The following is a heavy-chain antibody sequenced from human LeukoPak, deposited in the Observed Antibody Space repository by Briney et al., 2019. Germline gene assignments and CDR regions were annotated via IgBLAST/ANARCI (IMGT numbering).Heavy chain of an antibody. J-gene: IGHJ4*02. CDR1: GFTFDDYA. V-gene: IGHV3-9*01. D-gene: IGHD4-17*01. CDR3: AKDIGLSYGDYPRGAFDI. Sequence: PGGSLRLSCAASGFTFDDYAMHWVRQAPGKGVEWVSGISWNSGRIGYADSVKGRFTISRDNAKNALYLQMNSLRGEDTALYYCAKDIGLSYGDYPRGAFDIWGQGTLVTVSS. CDR2: ISWNSGRI.